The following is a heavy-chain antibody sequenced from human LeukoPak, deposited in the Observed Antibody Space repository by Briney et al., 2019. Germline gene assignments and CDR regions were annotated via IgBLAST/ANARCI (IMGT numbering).Heavy chain of an antibody. CDR2: IYTSGST. CDR1: GGSISSYY. Sequence: SETLSLTCTVSGGSISSYYWSWIRQPAGKGLEWIGRIYTSGSTNYNPSLKSRVTMSVDTSKNQFSLKLSSVTAADTAVYYCARESYSYYDFWSAPGAVDVWGQGTTVTVSS. J-gene: IGHJ6*02. D-gene: IGHD3-3*01. CDR3: ARESYSYYDFWSAPGAVDV. V-gene: IGHV4-4*07.